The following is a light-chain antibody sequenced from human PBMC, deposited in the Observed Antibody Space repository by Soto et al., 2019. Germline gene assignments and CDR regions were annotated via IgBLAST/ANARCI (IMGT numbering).Light chain of an antibody. CDR1: SSDVGGYNY. CDR2: DVS. Sequence: LTQPRSVSGSPGQSVTISCTGTSSDVGGYNYVSWYQQHPGKAPKLMIYDVSKRPSGVPDRFSGSKSGNTASLTISGLQAEDEADYYCCSYAGSYGYVFGTGTKVTVL. V-gene: IGLV2-11*01. J-gene: IGLJ1*01. CDR3: CSYAGSYGYV.